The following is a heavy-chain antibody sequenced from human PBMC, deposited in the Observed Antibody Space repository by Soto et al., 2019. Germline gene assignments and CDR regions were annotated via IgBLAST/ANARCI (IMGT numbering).Heavy chain of an antibody. D-gene: IGHD6-13*01. J-gene: IGHJ6*01. Sequence: PSETLSLTCTVSGGSISRYYWSWIRQPPGKGLEWIGYIYYSGSTNYKPSLKSRVTISVDTSKNQFSLKLSSVTAADTAVYYCASGPLASDGNYYYYYGMDVWGQGTTVTVSS. CDR2: IYYSGST. CDR3: ASGPLASDGNYYYYYGMDV. CDR1: GGSISRYY. V-gene: IGHV4-59*01.